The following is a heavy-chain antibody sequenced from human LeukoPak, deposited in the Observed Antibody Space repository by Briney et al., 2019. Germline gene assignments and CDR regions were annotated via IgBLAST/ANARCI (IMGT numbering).Heavy chain of an antibody. CDR2: IRSKAYGGTT. Sequence: GGSLRLSCTASGFTFGDYAMSWFRQAPGKGLEWVGFIRSKAYGGTTEYAASVKGRFTISRDDSKSIAYLQMNSLKAEDTAVYYCTRGGPPLITIFGVVIMGAFDIWGQGTMVTVSS. V-gene: IGHV3-49*03. CDR3: TRGGPPLITIFGVVIMGAFDI. D-gene: IGHD3-3*01. CDR1: GFTFGDYA. J-gene: IGHJ3*02.